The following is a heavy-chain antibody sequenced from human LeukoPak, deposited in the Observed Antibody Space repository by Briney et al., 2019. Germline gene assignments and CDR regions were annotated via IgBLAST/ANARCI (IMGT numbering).Heavy chain of an antibody. CDR3: ARDRYGKLDY. CDR2: INPNSGGT. D-gene: IGHD5-18*01. CDR1: VYTFTDYY. J-gene: IGHJ4*02. V-gene: IGHV1-2*02. Sequence: ASVTVSCTASVYTFTDYYMHWVRQAPGQGLEWMGWINPNSGGTKYAHKFQGRVTITRDTSISTAYMELSRLRSDDTAVYYCARDRYGKLDYWGQGTLVTVSS.